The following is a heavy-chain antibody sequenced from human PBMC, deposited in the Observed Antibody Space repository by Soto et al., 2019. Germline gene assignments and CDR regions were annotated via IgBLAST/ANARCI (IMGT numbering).Heavy chain of an antibody. J-gene: IGHJ6*03. CDR3: ARVFYYYYYMDV. Sequence: QVQLVQSGAEVKKPGASVKVSCKASGYTFTSHAMHWVRQAPGQRLEWMGWINAGNGNTKYSQKFQGRVTITRDTSASTAYMELSSLRSEDTAVYYCARVFYYYYYMDVWGKGTTVTVSS. CDR1: GYTFTSHA. CDR2: INAGNGNT. V-gene: IGHV1-3*01.